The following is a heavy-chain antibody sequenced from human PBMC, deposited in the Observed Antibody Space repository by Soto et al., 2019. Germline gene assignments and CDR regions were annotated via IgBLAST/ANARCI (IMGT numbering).Heavy chain of an antibody. Sequence: QVELVESGGGVVQPGRSLRLSCVASGFTFSNYGMHWVRQAPGKGLEWVAVIAYDGSNEYYADSLRGRFTISRDNSKITLYLQMNSLRAEDTAVYYCAKSRRGWYTSGYYYYDLDVWGQGTTVTVSS. CDR1: GFTFSNYG. CDR3: AKSRRGWYTSGYYYYDLDV. V-gene: IGHV3-30*18. CDR2: IAYDGSNE. J-gene: IGHJ6*02. D-gene: IGHD6-19*01.